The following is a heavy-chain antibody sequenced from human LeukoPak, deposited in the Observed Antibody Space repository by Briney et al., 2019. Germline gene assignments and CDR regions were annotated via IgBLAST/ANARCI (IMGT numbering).Heavy chain of an antibody. Sequence: GGSLRLSCAASGFTFSSYGMSWVRQAPGKGLEWVSVISGSGGSTYYADSVKGRFTISRDNSKNTLYLQMNSLRAEDTAVYYCAKGGIAAAGTRSPYYFDYWGQGTLVTVSS. V-gene: IGHV3-23*01. CDR3: AKGGIAAAGTRSPYYFDY. CDR1: GFTFSSYG. CDR2: ISGSGGST. J-gene: IGHJ4*02. D-gene: IGHD6-13*01.